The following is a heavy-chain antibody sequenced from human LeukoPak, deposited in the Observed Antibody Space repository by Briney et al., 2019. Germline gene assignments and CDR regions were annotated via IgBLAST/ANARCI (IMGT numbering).Heavy chain of an antibody. CDR2: IYYGGTT. V-gene: IGHV4-39*01. J-gene: IGHJ5*02. Sequence: PSETLSLSCTVSGGSISGSPYYWGWLRQPPGKGLEWIGSIYYGGTTYYNPSLKSRVTISVDTSKNQFSLKLSSVTAADTAVYYCARGGDYWNWFDPWGQGTLVTVSS. D-gene: IGHD4-17*01. CDR3: ARGGDYWNWFDP. CDR1: GGSISGSPYY.